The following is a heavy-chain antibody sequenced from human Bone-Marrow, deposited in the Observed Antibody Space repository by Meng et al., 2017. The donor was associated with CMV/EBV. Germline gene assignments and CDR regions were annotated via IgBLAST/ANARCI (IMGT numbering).Heavy chain of an antibody. D-gene: IGHD5/OR15-5a*01. CDR2: INDDGSST. V-gene: IGHV3-74*01. CDR3: AREKAPLPLYDFHKTYYGMDV. Sequence: GGSLRLSCAASRFSLRSYSMYWARRAPGKGLVWVSRINDDGSSTRYADSVKGRFTISRDNSKNTLYLQMNSLRAEDTAVYYCAREKAPLPLYDFHKTYYGMDVWGQGTTVTVSS. CDR1: RFSLRSYS. J-gene: IGHJ6*02.